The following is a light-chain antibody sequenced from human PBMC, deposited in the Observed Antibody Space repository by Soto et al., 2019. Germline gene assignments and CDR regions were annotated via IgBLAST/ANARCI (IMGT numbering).Light chain of an antibody. CDR2: DAS. J-gene: IGKJ3*01. CDR3: QQYDNLPFT. Sequence: DIQMTQSPSSLSASVGDRVTITCQASQDISNYLNWYQQKPGTAPKLLIYDASKLETGVPSRFSGSGSGTDFTFTISSLQPEDIATYYCQQYDNLPFTFGPGTKVDIK. V-gene: IGKV1-33*01. CDR1: QDISNY.